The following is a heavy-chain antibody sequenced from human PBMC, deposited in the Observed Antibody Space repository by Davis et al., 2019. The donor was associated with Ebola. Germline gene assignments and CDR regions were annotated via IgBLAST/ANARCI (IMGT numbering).Heavy chain of an antibody. D-gene: IGHD1-26*01. CDR3: AADGGSYYYYGMDV. CDR2: MNPNSGNT. V-gene: IGHV1-8*01. Sequence: ASVKVSCKASGYTFISYDIHWVRQAAGQGLEWMGWMNPNSGNTGYAPKFQGRVTITRDMSTSTAYMELSSLRSEDTAVYYCAADGGSYYYYGMDVWGKGTTVTVSS. J-gene: IGHJ6*04. CDR1: GYTFISYD.